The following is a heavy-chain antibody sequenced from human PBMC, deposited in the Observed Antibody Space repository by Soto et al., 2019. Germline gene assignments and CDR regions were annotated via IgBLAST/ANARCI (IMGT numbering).Heavy chain of an antibody. CDR1: GGTFSSYA. D-gene: IGHD6-13*01. V-gene: IGHV1-69*13. CDR3: ARVLAGPNWFDP. CDR2: IIPIFGTA. Sequence: AASVKVSCKASGGTFSSYAISWVRQAPGQGLEWMGGIIPIFGTANYAQKFQGRVTITADESTSTAYMELSSLRSEDTAVYYCARVLAGPNWFDPWGQGTLVTVSS. J-gene: IGHJ5*02.